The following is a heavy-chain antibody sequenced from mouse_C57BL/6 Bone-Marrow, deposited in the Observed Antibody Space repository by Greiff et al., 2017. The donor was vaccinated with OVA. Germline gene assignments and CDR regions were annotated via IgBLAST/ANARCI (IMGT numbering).Heavy chain of an antibody. J-gene: IGHJ2*01. Sequence: ESGPGLVKPSQSLSLTCSVPGYSITSGYYWNWIRQFPGNKLEWMGYISYDGSNNYNPSLKNRISITRDTSKNQFFLKLNSVTTEDTATYYCARRRDYYGSSPSYFDYWGQGTTLTVSS. D-gene: IGHD1-1*01. CDR1: GYSITSGYY. CDR2: ISYDGSN. CDR3: ARRRDYYGSSPSYFDY. V-gene: IGHV3-6*01.